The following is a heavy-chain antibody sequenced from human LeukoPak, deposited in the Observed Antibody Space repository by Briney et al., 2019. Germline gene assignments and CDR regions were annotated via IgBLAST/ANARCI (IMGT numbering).Heavy chain of an antibody. Sequence: GGSLTLSCAASGFTFSSYSMNWVRQAPGKGLEWVSYISSSSSTIYYADSVKGRFTISRDNAKNSLYLQINSLRAEDTAVYYCATLGGYSYGDKPRYYFDYWGQGTLVTVSS. CDR1: GFTFSSYS. J-gene: IGHJ4*02. D-gene: IGHD5-18*01. CDR2: ISSSSSTI. CDR3: ATLGGYSYGDKPRYYFDY. V-gene: IGHV3-48*01.